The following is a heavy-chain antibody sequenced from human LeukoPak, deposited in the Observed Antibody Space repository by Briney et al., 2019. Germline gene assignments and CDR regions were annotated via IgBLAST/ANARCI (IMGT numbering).Heavy chain of an antibody. CDR3: ARPRARPNYYDSSGYYGTWFDP. D-gene: IGHD3-22*01. V-gene: IGHV4-39*07. CDR1: GVSIGTSSYY. CDR2: INHSGST. J-gene: IGHJ5*02. Sequence: PSETLSLTCTVSGVSIGTSSYYWGWIRQPPGKGLEWIGEINHSGSTNYNPSLKSRVTISVDTSKNQFSLKLSSVTAADTAVYYCARPRARPNYYDSSGYYGTWFDPWGQGTLVTVSS.